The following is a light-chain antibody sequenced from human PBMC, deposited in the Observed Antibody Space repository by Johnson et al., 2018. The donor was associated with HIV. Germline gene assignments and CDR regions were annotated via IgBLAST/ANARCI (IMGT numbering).Light chain of an antibody. CDR2: ENN. CDR3: GTWDSSLSAYV. CDR1: SSNIGNNY. J-gene: IGLJ1*01. V-gene: IGLV1-51*02. Sequence: SVLTQPPSVSAAPGQKVTISCSGSSSNIGNNYVSWYQQLPGTAPKLLIYENNKRPSGIPDRLSGSKYGTSATLGITGLQTGDEADYYCGTWDSSLSAYVFGPGTKVTVL.